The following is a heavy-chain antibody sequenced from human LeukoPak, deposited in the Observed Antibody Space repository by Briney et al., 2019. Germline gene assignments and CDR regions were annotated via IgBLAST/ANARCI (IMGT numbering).Heavy chain of an antibody. CDR3: ARGLRGGYFVSV. J-gene: IGHJ4*02. V-gene: IGHV1-2*02. CDR2: INPYSGVT. D-gene: IGHD3-9*01. Sequence: ASVKVSCKPSGYTFSDYFIHWVRQAPGQGLEWMGWINPYSGVTNSAQKFQGRVTMTTDTSIRTVYMEVSRTRSDDTAVYYCARGLRGGYFVSVWGQGTLVTVSS. CDR1: GYTFSDYF.